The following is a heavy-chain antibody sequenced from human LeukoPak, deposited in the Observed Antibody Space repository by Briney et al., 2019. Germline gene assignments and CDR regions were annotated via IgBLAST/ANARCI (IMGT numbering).Heavy chain of an antibody. CDR3: ASYYDFWSGYNY. J-gene: IGHJ4*02. V-gene: IGHV4-38-2*01. Sequence: SETLSLTCSVSRYSISSGYYWGWIRQSPGKGLEWIGSISHSGTTYYNPSLRSRVTISVDTSKNQFSLKLSSATAADTAVYYCASYYDFWSGYNYWGQGTLVTVSS. CDR1: RYSISSGYY. D-gene: IGHD3-3*01. CDR2: ISHSGTT.